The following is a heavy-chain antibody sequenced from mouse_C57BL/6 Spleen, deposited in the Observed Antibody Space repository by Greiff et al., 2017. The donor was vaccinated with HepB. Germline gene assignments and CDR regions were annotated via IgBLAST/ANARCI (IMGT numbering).Heavy chain of an antibody. Sequence: VQLQESGAELVRPGTSVKMSCKASGYTFTNYWIGWAKQRPGHGLEWIGDIYPGGGYTNYNEKFKGKATLTADKSSSTAYMQFSSLTSEDSAIYYCARGGRNPYAMDYWGQGASVTVSS. J-gene: IGHJ4*01. CDR2: IYPGGGYT. CDR1: GYTFTNYW. D-gene: IGHD1-1*02. CDR3: ARGGRNPYAMDY. V-gene: IGHV1-63*01.